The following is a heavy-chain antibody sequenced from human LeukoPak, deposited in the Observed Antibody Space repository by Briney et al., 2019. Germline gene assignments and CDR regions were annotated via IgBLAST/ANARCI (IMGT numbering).Heavy chain of an antibody. V-gene: IGHV4-39*02. CDR3: AREVEYYDSSGYRPHAFDI. CDR2: ISYSGGT. CDR1: GGSFSNYY. D-gene: IGHD3-22*01. Sequence: SETLSLTCAVYGGSFSNYYWGWTRQPPGKGLEWFGSISYSGGTAYNPSLRSRVTISIDTSKNQFSLKLNSVTAADTAVYYCAREVEYYDSSGYRPHAFDIWGQGTVVTVSS. J-gene: IGHJ3*02.